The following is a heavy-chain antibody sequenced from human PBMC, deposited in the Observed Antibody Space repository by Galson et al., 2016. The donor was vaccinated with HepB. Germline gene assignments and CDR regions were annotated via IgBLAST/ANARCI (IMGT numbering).Heavy chain of an antibody. V-gene: IGHV3-74*01. CDR2: INSDGSTT. Sequence: SLRLSCAASGFTLSSYWMYWVRQAPGKGLVWVSRINSDGSTTRYADSVKGRFTISRDNAKNTLYLQMNSLRAEDTAVYYCARELFGGNNIWGQGTMVTVSS. CDR3: ARELFGGNNI. J-gene: IGHJ3*02. CDR1: GFTLSSYW. D-gene: IGHD4-23*01.